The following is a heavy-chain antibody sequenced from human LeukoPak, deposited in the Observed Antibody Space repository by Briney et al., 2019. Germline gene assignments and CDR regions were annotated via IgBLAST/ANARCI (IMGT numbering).Heavy chain of an antibody. V-gene: IGHV4-61*05. CDR1: GGSISSSSYY. J-gene: IGHJ4*02. Sequence: SETLSLTCTVSGGSISSSSYYWGWIRQPPGKGLEWIGYIYYSGSTNYNPSLKSRVTISVDTSKNQFSLKLSSVTAADTAVYYCARGIARDGFGELLLWGQGTLVTVSS. CDR2: IYYSGST. D-gene: IGHD3-10*01. CDR3: ARGIARDGFGELLL.